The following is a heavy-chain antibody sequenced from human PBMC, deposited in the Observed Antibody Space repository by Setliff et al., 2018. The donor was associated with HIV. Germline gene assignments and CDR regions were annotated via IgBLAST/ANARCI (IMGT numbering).Heavy chain of an antibody. V-gene: IGHV4-34*01. D-gene: IGHD3-3*01. J-gene: IGHJ6*03. CDR1: GGSFTGYY. Sequence: TSETLSLTCAIYGGSFTGYYWSWIRQPPGKGLEWIGQISHTGSTNYNPSLKSRVTISVDTSKNQFSLKLSSVTAADTAVYYCAKVVVRSRFLEWSPSRDYSYYYMDVWGKGTTVTVSS. CDR3: AKVVVRSRFLEWSPSRDYSYYYMDV. CDR2: ISHTGST.